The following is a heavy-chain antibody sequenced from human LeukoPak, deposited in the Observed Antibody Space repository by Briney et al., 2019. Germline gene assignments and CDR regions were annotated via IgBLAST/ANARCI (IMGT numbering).Heavy chain of an antibody. CDR3: ARDGYYNSSGYRKHDGFYI. V-gene: IGHV3-66*01. J-gene: IGHJ3*02. CDR2: INSGGIT. CDR1: GFTVSTNY. Sequence: GGSLRLSCAASGFTVSTNYMSWVRQAPGKGLEWVSLINSGGITQYADSVQGRFTISRDNYKNKLYLQMTSLRAEDTAVYHCARDGYYNSSGYRKHDGFYIWGEGTLVTVSS. D-gene: IGHD3-22*01.